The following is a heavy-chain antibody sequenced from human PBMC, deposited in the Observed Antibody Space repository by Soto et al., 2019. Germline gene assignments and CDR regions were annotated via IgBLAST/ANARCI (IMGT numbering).Heavy chain of an antibody. CDR2: INHSGST. J-gene: IGHJ6*02. V-gene: IGHV4-34*01. CDR3: ARGRGYVYGYNFYGMDV. CDR1: GGSFSGFY. Sequence: LSLTCAVYGGSFSGFYWTWVRQTPGKGLEWIGEINHSGSTNYNPSLKNRVTISVDRSTNYFSLRMTSVTAADAAVYYCARGRGYVYGYNFYGMDVWGQGTTVTVSS. D-gene: IGHD5-18*01.